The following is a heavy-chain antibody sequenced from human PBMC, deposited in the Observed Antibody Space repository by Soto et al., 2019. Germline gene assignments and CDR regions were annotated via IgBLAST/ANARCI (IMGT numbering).Heavy chain of an antibody. Sequence: ASVKVSCKASGYTFTSYGISWVRQAPGQGLEWMGWISAYNGNTNYAQKHKGRVTMTTDTSTSTAYMELRSLRSDDTAVYYCARGRHDYSNLFVYFDYWGQGTLVTVSS. J-gene: IGHJ4*02. D-gene: IGHD4-4*01. V-gene: IGHV1-18*01. CDR1: GYTFTSYG. CDR2: ISAYNGNT. CDR3: ARGRHDYSNLFVYFDY.